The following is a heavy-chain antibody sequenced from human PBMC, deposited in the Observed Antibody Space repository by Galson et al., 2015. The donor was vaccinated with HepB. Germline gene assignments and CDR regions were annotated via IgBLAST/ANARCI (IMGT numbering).Heavy chain of an antibody. D-gene: IGHD3-10*01. CDR2: VYYSGST. J-gene: IGHJ2*01. CDR1: GDSISGDY. V-gene: IGHV4-59*08. CDR3: ARQTTLWFGELSVPAYFDL. Sequence: ETLSLTCSVSGDSISGDYWSWVRQPPGKGLEWIGSVYYSGSTNYNPSLKSRVTISVDTSKKQFSLRLTSVTAADTAVYYCARQTTLWFGELSVPAYFDLWGRGSLVTVPA.